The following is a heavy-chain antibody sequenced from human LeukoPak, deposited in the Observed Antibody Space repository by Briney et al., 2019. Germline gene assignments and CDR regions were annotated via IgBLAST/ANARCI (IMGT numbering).Heavy chain of an antibody. V-gene: IGHV6-1*01. CDR2: TYYRSKWYN. CDR1: GDSVSSNIAA. Sequence: SQTLSLTCVISGDSVSSNIAAWNWIRQSPSRGLEWLGRTYYRSKWYNDYVVSVKSRIIISPDTSKNQFSLQLNSVAPEDTAVYYCAREIAGTCAFDIWGQGTVVTVSS. D-gene: IGHD6-13*01. J-gene: IGHJ3*02. CDR3: AREIAGTCAFDI.